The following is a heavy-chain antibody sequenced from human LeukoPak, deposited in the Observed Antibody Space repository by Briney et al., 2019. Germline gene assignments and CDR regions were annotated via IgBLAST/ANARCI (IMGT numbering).Heavy chain of an antibody. J-gene: IGHJ4*02. CDR1: GFSFYSYG. CDR3: AVSPRTPVST. V-gene: IGHV3-48*04. D-gene: IGHD5/OR15-5a*01. Sequence: PGWSLRLSCAASGFSFYSYGMHWVRQAPGKGLEWISGISNTGGVFYADSVKGRFTISRDNTKDSVYLQMNSLRGEDTAVYHCAVSPRTPVSTWGQGTLVTVSS. CDR2: ISNTGGV.